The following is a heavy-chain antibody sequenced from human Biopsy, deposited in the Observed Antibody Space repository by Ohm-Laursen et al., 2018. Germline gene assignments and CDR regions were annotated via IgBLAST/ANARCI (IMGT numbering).Heavy chain of an antibody. CDR2: NIPILGTG. J-gene: IGHJ6*02. V-gene: IGHV1-69*13. CDR3: ARDYQPKIMTIHYYYYGMDV. CDR1: GGTFSNYG. Sequence: VKISCKAPGGTFSNYGVNWVRQAPGQGLEWLGGNIPILGTGNYAQKFQDRVTVAADTSTSTATMELRSLRSDDTAVYYCARDYQPKIMTIHYYYYGMDVWGLGTTVTISS. D-gene: IGHD2-2*01.